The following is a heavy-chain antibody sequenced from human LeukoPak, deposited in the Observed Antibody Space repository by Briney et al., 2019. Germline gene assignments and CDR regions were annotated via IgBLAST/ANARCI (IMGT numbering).Heavy chain of an antibody. D-gene: IGHD5-24*01. CDR1: GYTLTELS. Sequence: ASVKVSCKVSGYTLTELSMHWVRQAPGKGLEWMGGFDPEDGETIYAQKFQGRVTMTEDTSTDTAYMELSSLRSEDTAVYYCATLPWTPDGDDYWGQGTLVTVSS. J-gene: IGHJ4*02. CDR3: ATLPWTPDGDDY. CDR2: FDPEDGET. V-gene: IGHV1-24*01.